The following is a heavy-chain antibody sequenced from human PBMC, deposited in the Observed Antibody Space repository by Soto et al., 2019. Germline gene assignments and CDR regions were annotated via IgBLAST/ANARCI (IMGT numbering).Heavy chain of an antibody. CDR3: AKDRIYSYGYQYYFDY. CDR1: GFTFSSYG. Sequence: QVQLVESGGGVVQPGRSLRLSCAASGFTFSSYGMHWVRQAPGKGLEWVAVISYDGSNKYYADSVKGRFTISRDNSKNTLYLQMNSLRAEDTAVYYCAKDRIYSYGYQYYFDYWGQGTLVTVSS. V-gene: IGHV3-30*18. CDR2: ISYDGSNK. J-gene: IGHJ4*02. D-gene: IGHD5-18*01.